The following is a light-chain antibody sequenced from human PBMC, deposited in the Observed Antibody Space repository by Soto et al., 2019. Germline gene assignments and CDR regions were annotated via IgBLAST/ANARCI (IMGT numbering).Light chain of an antibody. J-gene: IGKJ4*01. CDR1: QSVSRY. V-gene: IGKV3-11*01. Sequence: EIVLTQSPATLSLSPGERATLSCRASQSVSRYLAWYQQKPGQAPRLLIYDASNRATGIPARFSGSGSGTDFTLTISSLEPEDFAVYYCQHRTTPFTFGGVTKVQIK. CDR3: QHRTTPFT. CDR2: DAS.